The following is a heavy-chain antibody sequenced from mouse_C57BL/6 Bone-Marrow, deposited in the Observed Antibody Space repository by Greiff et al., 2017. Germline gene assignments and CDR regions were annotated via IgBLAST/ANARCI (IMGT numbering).Heavy chain of an antibody. J-gene: IGHJ2*01. CDR3: ARGSRYDYDGGY. D-gene: IGHD2-4*01. CDR1: GYTFTSYW. CDR2: IYPGSGST. V-gene: IGHV1-55*01. Sequence: QVQLQQPGAELVKPGASVKMSCKASGYTFTSYWITWVKQRPGQGLEWIGDIYPGSGSTNYNEKFKSKATLTVDTSSSTAYMQLSSLTSEDSAVYYCARGSRYDYDGGYWGQGTTLTVSS.